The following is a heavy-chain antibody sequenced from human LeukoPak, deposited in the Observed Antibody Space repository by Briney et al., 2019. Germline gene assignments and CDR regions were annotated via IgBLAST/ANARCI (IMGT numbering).Heavy chain of an antibody. J-gene: IGHJ5*02. CDR3: ARRLTQYDCFDP. Sequence: QTLSLTCAISGDSVSSNSVTWNWIRQSPSRGLEWLGRTYYRSTWYNDYAVSVRGRITVNPDTSKSQFSLHLNSVTPEDTAVYYCARRLTQYDCFDPWGQGILVTVSS. CDR2: TYYRSTWYN. V-gene: IGHV6-1*01. D-gene: IGHD2-2*01. CDR1: GDSVSSNSVT.